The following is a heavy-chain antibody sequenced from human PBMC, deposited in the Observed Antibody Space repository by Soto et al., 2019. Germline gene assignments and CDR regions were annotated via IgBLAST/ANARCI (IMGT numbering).Heavy chain of an antibody. V-gene: IGHV3-30-3*01. CDR2: ISYDGSNK. J-gene: IGHJ4*02. Sequence: QVQLVESGGGVVQPGRSLRLSCAASGFTFSSYAMHWVRQAPGKGLEWVAVISYDGSNKYYADSVKGRFTISRDNSKNTLYLQMNSLRAQDTAVYYCARATYYYGSGSHAPLRYWGQGTLVTVSS. CDR3: ARATYYYGSGSHAPLRY. D-gene: IGHD3-10*01. CDR1: GFTFSSYA.